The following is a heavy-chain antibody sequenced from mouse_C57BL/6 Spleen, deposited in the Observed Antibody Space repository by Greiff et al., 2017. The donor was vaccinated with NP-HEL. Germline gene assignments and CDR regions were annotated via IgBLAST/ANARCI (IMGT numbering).Heavy chain of an antibody. Sequence: DVMLVESGGDLVKPGGSLKLSCAASGFTFSSYGMSWVRQTPDKRLEWVATISSGGSYTYYPDSVKGRFTISRDNAKNTLYLQMSSLKSEDTAMYYCARQVYDGYAMDYWGQGTSVTVSS. CDR2: ISSGGSYT. CDR3: ARQVYDGYAMDY. CDR1: GFTFSSYG. D-gene: IGHD2-3*01. J-gene: IGHJ4*01. V-gene: IGHV5-6*02.